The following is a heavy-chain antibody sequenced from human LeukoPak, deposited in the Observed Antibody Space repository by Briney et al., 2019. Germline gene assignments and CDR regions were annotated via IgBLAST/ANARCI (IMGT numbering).Heavy chain of an antibody. J-gene: IGHJ6*03. CDR3: ARDIGDCSSLSCYDHYYYMDV. V-gene: IGHV3-7*01. CDR2: IKQDGSEK. CDR1: GFTFSSYW. Sequence: GGSLRLSCAASGFTFSSYWMSWVRQAPGKGLEWLANIKQDGSEKYYMDSVKGRFTISRDNTKSSLYLQMNSLRAEDTAVYYCARDIGDCSSLSCYDHYYYMDVWGKGTTVTVSS. D-gene: IGHD2-2*01.